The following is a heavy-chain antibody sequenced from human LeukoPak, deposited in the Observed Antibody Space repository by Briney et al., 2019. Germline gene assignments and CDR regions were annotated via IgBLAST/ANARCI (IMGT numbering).Heavy chain of an antibody. CDR2: ILYDGSNK. J-gene: IGHJ4*02. D-gene: IGHD5-24*01. Sequence: GGALRLSCAASGFTFSSYGMHWVRQAPGKGLEGVADILYDGSNKYYADSLKGRFTLSRENSKNTLYLQMNSLRAEDTAVYFCAKESAYSQRDGYNSFAFYFDYWGQGTLVTVSS. CDR3: AKESAYSQRDGYNSFAFYFDY. CDR1: GFTFSSYG. V-gene: IGHV3-30*18.